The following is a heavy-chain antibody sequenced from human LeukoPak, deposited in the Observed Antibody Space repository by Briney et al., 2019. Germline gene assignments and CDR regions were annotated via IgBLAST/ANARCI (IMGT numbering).Heavy chain of an antibody. V-gene: IGHV3-30*18. Sequence: PGGSLRLSCAASGFTFSSYGMHWVRQASGKGLEWVAVISYDGSNKYYADSVKGRFTISRDNSKNTLYLQMNSLRAEDTAVYYCAKDREGYFDYWGQGTLVTVSS. CDR3: AKDREGYFDY. J-gene: IGHJ4*02. CDR2: ISYDGSNK. CDR1: GFTFSSYG. D-gene: IGHD1-26*01.